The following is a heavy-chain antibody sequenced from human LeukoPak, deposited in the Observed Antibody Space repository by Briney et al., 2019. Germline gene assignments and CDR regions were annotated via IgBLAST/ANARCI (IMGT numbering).Heavy chain of an antibody. CDR1: GFTFSSSA. CDR3: AKYELGFLPSDY. J-gene: IGHJ4*02. D-gene: IGHD1-26*01. Sequence: GGSLRLSCAASGFTFSSSAMTWVRQAPGKGLEWVPTIRSSGRNTYYADSVRGRFSISRDNSRATVYLQMNSLRAEDTAVYYCAKYELGFLPSDYWGQGTLVTVSS. CDR2: IRSSGRNT. V-gene: IGHV3-23*01.